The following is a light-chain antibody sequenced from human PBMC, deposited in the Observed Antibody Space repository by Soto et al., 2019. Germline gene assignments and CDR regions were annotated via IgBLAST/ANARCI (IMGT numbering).Light chain of an antibody. V-gene: IGLV2-23*01. CDR1: SSDVGSYNL. CDR2: EGS. J-gene: IGLJ2*01. CDR3: CSYAGSRAVV. Sequence: QSAQTQPASVSGSPGQSITSSCTGTSSDVGSYNLVSWYQQHPGKAPKLMIYEGSKRPSGVSNRFSGSKSGNTASLTISGHQAEDEADYYCCSYAGSRAVVFGGETKLTVL.